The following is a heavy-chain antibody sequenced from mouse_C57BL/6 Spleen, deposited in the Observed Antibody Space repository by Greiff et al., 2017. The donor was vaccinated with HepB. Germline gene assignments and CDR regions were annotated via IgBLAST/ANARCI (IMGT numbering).Heavy chain of an antibody. Sequence: DVHLVESEGGLVQPGSSMKLSCTASGFTFSDYYMAWVRQVPEKGLEWVANINYDGSSTYYLDSLKSRFIISRYNAKNILYLHMSRLKSEDTATYSCARDEGYFDYWGQGTTLTVSS. CDR3: ARDEGYFDY. V-gene: IGHV5-16*01. CDR2: INYDGSST. CDR1: GFTFSDYY. J-gene: IGHJ2*01.